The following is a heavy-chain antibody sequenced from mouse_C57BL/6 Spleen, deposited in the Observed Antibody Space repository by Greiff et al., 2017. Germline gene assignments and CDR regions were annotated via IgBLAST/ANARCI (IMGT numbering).Heavy chain of an antibody. V-gene: IGHV1-61*01. D-gene: IGHD2-3*01. CDR2: IYPSDSET. J-gene: IGHJ4*01. Sequence: QVQLQQPGAELVRPGSSVKLSCKASGYTFTSYWMDWVKQRPGQGLEWIGNIYPSDSETHYNQKFKDKATLTVDKSSSTAYMQLSSLTSEDSAVYYCARGGDNDGYPYHAMDYWGQGTSVTVSS. CDR3: ARGGDNDGYPYHAMDY. CDR1: GYTFTSYW.